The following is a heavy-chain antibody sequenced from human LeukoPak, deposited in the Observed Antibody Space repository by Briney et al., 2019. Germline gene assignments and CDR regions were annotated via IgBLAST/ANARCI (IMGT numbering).Heavy chain of an antibody. CDR3: ARVESPYGDYGGGFDY. CDR2: VYYSGTT. J-gene: IGHJ4*02. CDR1: GGSISSNSYY. Sequence: SETLSLTCTVSGGSISSNSYYWGWLRQPPGKGLEWLGGVYYSGTTYYNPSLKSRVTISVDTSKNQFSLKLSSVTAADTAVYYCARVESPYGDYGGGFDYWGQGTLVTVSS. V-gene: IGHV4-39*07. D-gene: IGHD4-17*01.